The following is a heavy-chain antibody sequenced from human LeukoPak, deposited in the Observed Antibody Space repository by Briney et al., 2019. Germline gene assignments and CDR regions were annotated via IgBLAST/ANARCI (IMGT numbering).Heavy chain of an antibody. J-gene: IGHJ4*02. CDR3: ARESLLDIVVVPAALPDY. D-gene: IGHD2-2*03. V-gene: IGHV1-2*02. CDR2: INPNSGGT. Sequence: ASVKVSCKASGYTFTGYYMHWVRQAPGQGLEWMGWINPNSGGTNYAQKFQGRVTMTRDTSISTAYMELSRLRSDDTAVYYCARESLLDIVVVPAALPDYWGQGTLVTVPS. CDR1: GYTFTGYY.